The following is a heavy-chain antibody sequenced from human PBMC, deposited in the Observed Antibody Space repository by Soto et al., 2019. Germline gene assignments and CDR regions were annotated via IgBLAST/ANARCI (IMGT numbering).Heavy chain of an antibody. CDR2: IIPICGTA. D-gene: IGHD3-22*01. CDR1: GGTFSSYA. Sequence: SVKVSCKASGGTFSSYAISWVRQAPGQGLEWMGGIIPICGTANYAQKFQGRVTITRDTSASTAYMELSSLRSEDTAVYYCARDRHYDSSGYYLTAIFDYWGQGTLVTVYS. CDR3: ARDRHYDSSGYYLTAIFDY. J-gene: IGHJ4*02. V-gene: IGHV1-69*05.